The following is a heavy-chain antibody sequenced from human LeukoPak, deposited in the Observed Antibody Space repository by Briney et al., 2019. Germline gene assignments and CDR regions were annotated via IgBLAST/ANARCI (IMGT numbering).Heavy chain of an antibody. Sequence: RASVKVSCKASGYIFTNYYMHWVRQAPGQGLEWMGTINPSGGSTTYAQKFQGRVTMTRDTSTSTVYMELSSLRSEDTAVYYCARDLVDTAMVTGWFDPWGQGTLVTVSS. V-gene: IGHV1-46*01. CDR1: GYIFTNYY. J-gene: IGHJ5*02. D-gene: IGHD5-18*01. CDR2: INPSGGST. CDR3: ARDLVDTAMVTGWFDP.